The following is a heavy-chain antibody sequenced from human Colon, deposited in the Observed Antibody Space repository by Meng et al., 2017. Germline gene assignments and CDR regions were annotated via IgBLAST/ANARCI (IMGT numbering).Heavy chain of an antibody. CDR3: ARGIMKFGGVVVTPQYLDY. J-gene: IGHJ4*02. CDR2: IRSTGSAT. Sequence: GESLKISCEASGFTFSNYEMNWVRQSPGKGLEWISYIRSTGSATNYADSVKGRFTISRDNDKKSLYLQMNSLRAEDTAVYSCARGIMKFGGVVVTPQYLDYWGQGILVTVSS. V-gene: IGHV3-48*03. CDR1: GFTFSNYE. D-gene: IGHD3-16*02.